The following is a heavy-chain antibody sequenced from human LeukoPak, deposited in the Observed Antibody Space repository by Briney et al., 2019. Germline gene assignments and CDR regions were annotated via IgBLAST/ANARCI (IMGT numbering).Heavy chain of an antibody. Sequence: PGGSLRLSCTASGFNFTNYAMTWVRQAPGKGLTWVSAISGGGTITFYTDSPNGRFTISRDNSKSTVFLQVKSLRAEDTAVYYCARFTAIDLWSGYVDFWGQGALVTVSS. V-gene: IGHV3-23*01. D-gene: IGHD3-3*01. CDR3: ARFTAIDLWSGYVDF. J-gene: IGHJ4*02. CDR1: GFNFTNYA. CDR2: ISGGGTIT.